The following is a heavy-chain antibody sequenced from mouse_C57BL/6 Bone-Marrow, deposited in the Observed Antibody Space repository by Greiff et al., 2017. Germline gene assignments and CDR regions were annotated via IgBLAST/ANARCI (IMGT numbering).Heavy chain of an antibody. CDR3: ARDYDDYAMDY. Sequence: EVQRVESEGGLVQPGSSMKLSCTASGFTFSDYYMAWVRQVPEKGLEWVANINYDGSSTYYLDSLKSRFIISRDNAKNILYLQMSSLKSEDTATYYCARDYDDYAMDYWGQGTSVTVSS. CDR1: GFTFSDYY. CDR2: INYDGSST. V-gene: IGHV5-16*01. J-gene: IGHJ4*01. D-gene: IGHD2-12*01.